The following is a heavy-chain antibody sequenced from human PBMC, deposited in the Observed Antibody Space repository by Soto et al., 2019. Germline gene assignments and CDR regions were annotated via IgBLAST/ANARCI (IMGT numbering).Heavy chain of an antibody. J-gene: IGHJ4*02. D-gene: IGHD6-19*01. CDR3: ARAGGLGAVAADY. V-gene: IGHV4-30-2*01. CDR1: GGPFSGGGSS. Sequence: QLQLQESGSGRVNPSQTLSLTCAASGGPFSGGGSSWGWIRRPPGRGLEWIGYIYHSGSTYYNPSLKSRVTISVDRSKNQFSLKLSSVTAADTAVYYCARAGGLGAVAADYWGQGTLVTVSS. CDR2: IYHSGST.